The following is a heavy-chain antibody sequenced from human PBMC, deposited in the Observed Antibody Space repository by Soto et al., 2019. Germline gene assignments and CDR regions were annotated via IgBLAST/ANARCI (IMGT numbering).Heavy chain of an antibody. V-gene: IGHV1-69*02. D-gene: IGHD4-17*01. CDR3: ARTRKGYGDFDY. Sequence: QVQLVQSGAEVKKPVSSVKVSCKASGGTFSSYTISWGRQAPGQGCEWMGRLIPILGIANYAQKFQGRVTINADKSKSTAYMELSSLRSEDTAVYYCARTRKGYGDFDYWGQGTLVTVSS. CDR2: LIPILGIA. J-gene: IGHJ4*02. CDR1: GGTFSSYT.